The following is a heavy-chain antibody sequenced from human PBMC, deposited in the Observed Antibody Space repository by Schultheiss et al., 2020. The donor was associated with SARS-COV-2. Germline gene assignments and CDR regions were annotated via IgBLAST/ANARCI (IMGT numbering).Heavy chain of an antibody. CDR2: ISGSGGST. J-gene: IGHJ5*02. CDR3: AKDLAVAGTLWENNWFDP. D-gene: IGHD6-19*01. Sequence: GESLKISCAASGFTFSNYAMSWVRQAPGKGLEWVSAISGSGGSTYYADSVKGRFTISRDNSKNTLYLQMNSLRAEDTAVYYCAKDLAVAGTLWENNWFDPWGQGTLVTVSS. CDR1: GFTFSNYA. V-gene: IGHV3-23*01.